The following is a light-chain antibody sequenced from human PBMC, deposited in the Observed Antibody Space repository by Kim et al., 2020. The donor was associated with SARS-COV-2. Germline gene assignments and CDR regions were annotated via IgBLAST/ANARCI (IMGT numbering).Light chain of an antibody. Sequence: EIVLTQSPGTLSLSPGERATLSCRASQSVSSSYLAWYQQKPGQAPRLLIYGASSRATGIPDRFSGSGSGTDFTLTISRLEPEDFAVYYCQHYRTSPYTFGQGTKLAI. CDR1: QSVSSSY. CDR2: GAS. V-gene: IGKV3-20*01. CDR3: QHYRTSPYT. J-gene: IGKJ2*01.